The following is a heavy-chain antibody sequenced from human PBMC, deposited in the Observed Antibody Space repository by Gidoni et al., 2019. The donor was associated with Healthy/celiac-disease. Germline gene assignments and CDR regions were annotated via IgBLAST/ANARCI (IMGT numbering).Heavy chain of an antibody. Sequence: QVQLVESGGGVVQPGRSLRLSCAAAGFTFSSYGMHWVRQAPGKGLEWVAVISYDGSNKYYADSVKGRFTISRDNSKNTLYLQMNSLRAEDTAVYYCAAYSARRDYWGQGTLVTVSS. CDR3: AAYSARRDY. CDR2: ISYDGSNK. D-gene: IGHD2-21*01. V-gene: IGHV3-30*03. CDR1: GFTFSSYG. J-gene: IGHJ4*02.